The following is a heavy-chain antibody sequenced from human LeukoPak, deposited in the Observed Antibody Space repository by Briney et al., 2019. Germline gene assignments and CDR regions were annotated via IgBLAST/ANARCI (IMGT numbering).Heavy chain of an antibody. Sequence: PGGSLRLSCAASGFTFDDYAMHWVRQAPGKGLEWVSGISWNSGSIGYADSVKGRFTISRDNAKNSVDLQMNSLRVEDTAVYYCASTYVVVTAVHDAFHIWGQGTMVTVSS. CDR2: ISWNSGSI. D-gene: IGHD2-21*02. V-gene: IGHV3-9*01. J-gene: IGHJ3*02. CDR1: GFTFDDYA. CDR3: ASTYVVVTAVHDAFHI.